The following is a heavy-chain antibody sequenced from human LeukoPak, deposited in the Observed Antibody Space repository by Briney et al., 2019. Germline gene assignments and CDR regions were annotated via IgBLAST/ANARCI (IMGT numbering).Heavy chain of an antibody. CDR1: GYTFTSYY. CDR2: IIPIFGTA. D-gene: IGHD6-19*01. V-gene: IGHV1-69*06. Sequence: ASVKVSCKASGYTFTSYYMHWVRQAPGQGLEWVGGIIPIFGTANYAQKFQGRVTITADKSTSTAYMELSSLRSEDTAVYYCASQGIAVAGPDYWGQGTLVTVSS. J-gene: IGHJ4*02. CDR3: ASQGIAVAGPDY.